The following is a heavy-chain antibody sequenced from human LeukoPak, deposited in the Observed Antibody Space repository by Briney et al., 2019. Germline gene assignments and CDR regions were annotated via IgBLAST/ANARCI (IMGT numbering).Heavy chain of an antibody. CDR3: ARDREDCSGGSCDTYGMDV. Sequence: ASVKVSCKASGYTFTSYDINWVRQATGQGLEWMGWMNPNSGNTGYAQKFQGRVTMTRNTSISTAYMELSSVTAADTAVYYCARDREDCSGGSCDTYGMDVWGQGTTVTVSS. D-gene: IGHD2-15*01. V-gene: IGHV1-8*01. CDR2: MNPNSGNT. J-gene: IGHJ6*02. CDR1: GYTFTSYD.